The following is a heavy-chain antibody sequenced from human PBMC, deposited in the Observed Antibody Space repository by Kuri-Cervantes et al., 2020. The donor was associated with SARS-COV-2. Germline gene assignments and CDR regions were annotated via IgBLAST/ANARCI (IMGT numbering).Heavy chain of an antibody. CDR3: ASQVDTAMAFDY. Sequence: GSLRLSCTVSGGSISSSSYYWGWTRQPPGKGLEWIGSIYYSGSTYYNPSLKSRVTISVDTSKNQFSLKLSSVTAADTAVYYCASQVDTAMAFDYWGQGTLVTVSS. J-gene: IGHJ4*02. CDR1: GGSISSSSYY. V-gene: IGHV4-39*01. CDR2: IYYSGST. D-gene: IGHD5-18*01.